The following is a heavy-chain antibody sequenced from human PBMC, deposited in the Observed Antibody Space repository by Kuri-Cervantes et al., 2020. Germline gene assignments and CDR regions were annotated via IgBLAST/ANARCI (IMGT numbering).Heavy chain of an antibody. J-gene: IGHJ6*02. V-gene: IGHV1-18*04. D-gene: IGHD5-18*01. Sequence: ASVKVSCKASGYTFTGYYMHWVRQAPGQGLEWMGWINPNSGNTNYAQKLQGRVTMTTDTSTSTAYMELRSLRSDDTAVYYCARARGYSYGLRYYYYGMDVWGQGTTVTVSS. CDR2: INPNSGNT. CDR1: GYTFTGYY. CDR3: ARARGYSYGLRYYYYGMDV.